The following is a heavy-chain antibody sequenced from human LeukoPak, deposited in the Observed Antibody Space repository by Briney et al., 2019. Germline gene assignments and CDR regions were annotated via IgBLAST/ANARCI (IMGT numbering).Heavy chain of an antibody. CDR2: ISAYNGNT. CDR1: GYTFTSYG. D-gene: IGHD6-19*01. J-gene: IGHJ4*02. V-gene: IGHV1-18*01. CDR3: ARVLAVAGTRPDVY. Sequence: ASVKVSCKASGYTFTSYGISWVRQAPGQGLEWMGWISAYNGNTNYAQKLQGRVTMTTDTSTSTAYMELRSLRSDDTAVYYCARVLAVAGTRPDVYWGQGTLVTVSS.